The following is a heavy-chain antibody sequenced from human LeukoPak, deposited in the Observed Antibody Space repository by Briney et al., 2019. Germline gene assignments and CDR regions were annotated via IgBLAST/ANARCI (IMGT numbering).Heavy chain of an antibody. V-gene: IGHV4-38-2*02. D-gene: IGHD6-6*01. J-gene: IGHJ4*02. CDR3: ARSYSSSGGGGN. CDR2: IYHSGST. CDR1: GYSISSGYY. Sequence: PSETLSLTCTVSGYSISSGYYWGWIRQPPGKGLEWIGSIYHSGSTYYNPSLKSRVTISVDTSKNQFSLKLSSVTAADTAVYYCARSYSSSGGGGNWGQGTLVTVSS.